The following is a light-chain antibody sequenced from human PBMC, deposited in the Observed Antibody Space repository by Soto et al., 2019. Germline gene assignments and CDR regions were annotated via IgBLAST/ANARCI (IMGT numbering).Light chain of an antibody. CDR1: QSVSSSS. Sequence: EKVLTQAPGTLSFSPGERATLSCRASQSVSSSSIAWYLQKPGQAPRLLIYGTSARASGIPDRFSGSGSGTDFTLTIVRLAPEDFAVYFCQHYDNSLYTFGQGTKVDI. CDR3: QHYDNSLYT. J-gene: IGKJ2*01. V-gene: IGKV3-20*01. CDR2: GTS.